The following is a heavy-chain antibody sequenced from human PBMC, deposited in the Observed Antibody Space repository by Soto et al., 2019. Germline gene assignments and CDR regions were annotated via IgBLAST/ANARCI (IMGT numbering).Heavy chain of an antibody. CDR1: QYTLSSSS. J-gene: IGHJ6*01. CDR2: ISYDGSNK. Sequence: WTLRLVCTETQYTLSSSSIILVRQAPGKGLECMAVISYDGSNKYYADSVKGRFTISRDNSKNTLYLQMNSLRAEDTAVYYCTRDAQQLANYGMDV. CDR3: TRDAQQLANYGMDV. V-gene: IGHV3-30*04. D-gene: IGHD6-13*01.